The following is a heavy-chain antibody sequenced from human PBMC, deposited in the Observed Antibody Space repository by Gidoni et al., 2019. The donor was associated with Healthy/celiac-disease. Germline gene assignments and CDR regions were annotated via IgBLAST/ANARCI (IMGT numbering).Heavy chain of an antibody. CDR3: AHRRAGQQLVRAGDFDY. J-gene: IGHJ4*02. V-gene: IGHV2-5*02. Sequence: QITLKESGPTLVKPTQTLTLTCTFSGFSLSTSGVGVGWIRQPPGKALEWLALIYWDDDKRYSPSLKSRLTITKDTSKNQVVLTMTNMDPVDTATYYCAHRRAGQQLVRAGDFDYWGQGTLVTVSS. CDR1: GFSLSTSGVG. D-gene: IGHD6-13*01. CDR2: IYWDDDK.